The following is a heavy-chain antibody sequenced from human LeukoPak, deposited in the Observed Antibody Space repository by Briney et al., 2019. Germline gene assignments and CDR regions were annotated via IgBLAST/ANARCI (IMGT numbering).Heavy chain of an antibody. Sequence: GGSLRLSCVASGFTFSSHWMHWVRQAPGKGLVWVSQINTDGTSTTYADFVKGRFTISRDNAKKTLYLQMNNLRADDTAVCYCTKVFSSVSFDYWGQGSLVTVSS. J-gene: IGHJ4*02. CDR1: GFTFSSHW. D-gene: IGHD3-22*01. CDR3: TKVFSSVSFDY. CDR2: INTDGTST. V-gene: IGHV3-74*01.